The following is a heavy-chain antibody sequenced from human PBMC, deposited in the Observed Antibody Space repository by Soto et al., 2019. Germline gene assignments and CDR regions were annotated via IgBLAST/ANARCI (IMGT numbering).Heavy chain of an antibody. V-gene: IGHV4-39*01. Sequence: SETLSLTCTASGGSISSSSYYWGWIRQPPGKGLEWIGSIYYSGSTYYNPSLKSRVTISVDTSKNQFSLKLSSVTAADTFVYYCASLSITMVRGIYYYYGMDVWGQGTTVT. CDR1: GGSISSSSYY. D-gene: IGHD3-10*01. J-gene: IGHJ6*02. CDR3: ASLSITMVRGIYYYYGMDV. CDR2: IYYSGST.